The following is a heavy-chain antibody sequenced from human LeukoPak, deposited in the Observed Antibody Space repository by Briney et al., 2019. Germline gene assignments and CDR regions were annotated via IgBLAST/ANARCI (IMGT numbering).Heavy chain of an antibody. V-gene: IGHV1-69*13. CDR2: IIPIFGTA. D-gene: IGHD3-3*01. CDR3: ARDVPYYDFWSGPNWFDP. CDR1: GGTFSSYA. Sequence: ASVKVSCKASGGTFSSYAISWVRQAPGQGLEWMGGIIPIFGTANYAQKFQGRVTITADESTSTAYMELSSLRSEDTAVYYCARDVPYYDFWSGPNWFDPWGQGTLVTVSS. J-gene: IGHJ5*02.